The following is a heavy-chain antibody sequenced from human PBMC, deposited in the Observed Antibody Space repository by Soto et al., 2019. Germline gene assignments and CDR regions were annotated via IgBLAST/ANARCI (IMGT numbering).Heavy chain of an antibody. CDR2: TKPDGSEK. D-gene: IGHD5-12*01. CDR3: ARGYSGYAY. V-gene: IGHV3-7*01. Sequence: GGSLRLSCAASGFTFSNYWMGWVRQAPGKGLEWVANTKPDGSEKYYVDSVKGRFTISRDSAKDSLYLQMNSLRAEDTAVYYCARGYSGYAYWGQGALVTVSS. CDR1: GFTFSNYW. J-gene: IGHJ4*02.